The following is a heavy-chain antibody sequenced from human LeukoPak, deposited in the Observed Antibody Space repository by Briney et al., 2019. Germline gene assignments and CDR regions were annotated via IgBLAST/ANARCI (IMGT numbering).Heavy chain of an antibody. Sequence: PSETLSLTCTVSGGSISSGGYYWSWIRQHPGKGLEWIGYIYYSGSTYYNPSLKSRVTISVDTSKNQFSLKLSSVTAADTAVYYCAKDLGTHGWIIDSWGQGTLVTVSS. D-gene: IGHD2-2*03. V-gene: IGHV4-31*03. CDR2: IYYSGST. J-gene: IGHJ4*02. CDR3: AKDLGTHGWIIDS. CDR1: GGSISSGGYY.